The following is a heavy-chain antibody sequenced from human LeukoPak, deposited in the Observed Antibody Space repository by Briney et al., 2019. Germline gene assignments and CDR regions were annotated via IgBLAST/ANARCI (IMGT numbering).Heavy chain of an antibody. Sequence: ASVKVSCKASGGTFSSYAISWVRQAPGQGLEWKGRIIPILGIANYAQKFQGRVTITADKSTSTAYMELSSLRSEDTAVYYCAKLYDSSGSFDYWGQGTLVTVSS. J-gene: IGHJ4*02. CDR3: AKLYDSSGSFDY. V-gene: IGHV1-69*04. CDR2: IIPILGIA. CDR1: GGTFSSYA. D-gene: IGHD3-22*01.